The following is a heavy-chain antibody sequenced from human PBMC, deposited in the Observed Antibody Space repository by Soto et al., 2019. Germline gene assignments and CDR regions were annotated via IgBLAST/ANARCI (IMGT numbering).Heavy chain of an antibody. J-gene: IGHJ4*01. CDR3: ARRAPRPRDVPTYLHF. Sequence: SDTRSLTCTVSGGSMSSHYWNWLRQPPGRGLEWVVHISHSGSTYYNLSLKSRVTISADTARNQFSLKLSTVIAADTAVYYRARRAPRPRDVPTYLHFWGQGTRVTVSS. CDR1: GGSMSSHY. V-gene: IGHV4-59*07. CDR2: ISHSGST.